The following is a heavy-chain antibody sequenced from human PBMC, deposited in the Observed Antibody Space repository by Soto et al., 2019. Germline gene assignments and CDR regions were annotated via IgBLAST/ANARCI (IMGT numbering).Heavy chain of an antibody. CDR1: GDSISTVDYF. V-gene: IGHV4-30-4*01. CDR3: ARGRYCLTGRCFPNWFDS. Sequence: ASETLSLTCSVSGDSISTVDYFWAWIRQPPGQALEYIGYIYKSATTYYKPSFESRVAISLDTLKSQFSLNVTSVTAADTAVYFCARGRYCLTGRCFPNWFDSWGQGALVTVSS. CDR2: IYKSATT. D-gene: IGHD2-15*01. J-gene: IGHJ5*01.